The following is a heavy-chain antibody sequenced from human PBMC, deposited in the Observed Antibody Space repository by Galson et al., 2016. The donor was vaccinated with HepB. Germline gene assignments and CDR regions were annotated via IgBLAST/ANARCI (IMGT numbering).Heavy chain of an antibody. CDR2: IYNSGNT. J-gene: IGHJ2*01. Sequence: TLSLTCTVSDDSISRGTDYCNWIRQPAGKGLEWIGRIYNSGNTYYNPSLKSRITMSVDTSKNQFSLELTSVTAADTAVYYCARDGYSAWLLGYFDLWGRGTLVTVSS. V-gene: IGHV4-61*02. CDR3: ARDGYSAWLLGYFDL. CDR1: DDSISRGTDY. D-gene: IGHD4-11*01.